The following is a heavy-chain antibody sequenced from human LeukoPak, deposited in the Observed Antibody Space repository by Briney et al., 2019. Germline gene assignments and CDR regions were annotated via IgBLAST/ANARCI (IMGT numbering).Heavy chain of an antibody. CDR2: INPSGGST. D-gene: IGHD3-3*01. V-gene: IGHV1-46*01. Sequence: ASVKVSCKASGYTFTSYYMHWVRQAPGQGLEWMGIINPSGGSTSYAQKFQGGVTMTRDTSTSTVYMDLSSLRSEDTAVYYCARDQSGYDFWSGNYYFDYWGQGTLVTVSS. J-gene: IGHJ4*02. CDR3: ARDQSGYDFWSGNYYFDY. CDR1: GYTFTSYY.